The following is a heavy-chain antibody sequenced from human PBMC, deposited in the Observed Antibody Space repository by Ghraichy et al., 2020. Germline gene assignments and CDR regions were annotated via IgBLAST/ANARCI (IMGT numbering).Heavy chain of an antibody. CDR1: GFTFSSYN. J-gene: IGHJ4*02. Sequence: LSLTCAASGFTFSSYNMNWVRQAPGKGLEWVSSISSSSSYIYYADSVKGRFTISRDNAKSTLYLQMNSLRAEDTAVYYCASSPVTTYGTALDYWGQGTLVTVSS. CDR2: ISSSSSYI. CDR3: ASSPVTTYGTALDY. D-gene: IGHD4-17*01. V-gene: IGHV3-21*01.